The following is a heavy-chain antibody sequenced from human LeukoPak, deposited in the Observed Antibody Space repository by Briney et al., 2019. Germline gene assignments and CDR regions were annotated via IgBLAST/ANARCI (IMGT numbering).Heavy chain of an antibody. D-gene: IGHD2-21*02. CDR1: GFTFDDYA. J-gene: IGHJ4*02. CDR2: IKQDGSEK. CDR3: AREGDQYYFDY. Sequence: PGGSLRLSCAASGFTFDDYAMHWVRQAPGKGLEWVANIKQDGSEKYYVDSVKGRFTISRDNAKNSLYLQMNSLRAEDTAVYYCAREGDQYYFDYWGQGTLVTVSS. V-gene: IGHV3-7*01.